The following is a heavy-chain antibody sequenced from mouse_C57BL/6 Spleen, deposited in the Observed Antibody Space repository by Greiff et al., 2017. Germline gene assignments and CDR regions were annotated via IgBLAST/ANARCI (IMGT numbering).Heavy chain of an antibody. D-gene: IGHD1-1*01. CDR1: GYAFSSSW. V-gene: IGHV1-82*01. CDR3: ARFTTGSSYWYCDV. J-gene: IGHJ1*03. CDR2: IYPGDGDT. Sequence: QVQLQQSGPELVKPGASVKISCKASGYAFSSSWMNWVKQRPGKGLEWIGRIYPGDGDTNYNGKFKGKATLTADKSSSTAYMQLSSLTSEDAAVYFCARFTTGSSYWYCDVWGTGTTVTVSS.